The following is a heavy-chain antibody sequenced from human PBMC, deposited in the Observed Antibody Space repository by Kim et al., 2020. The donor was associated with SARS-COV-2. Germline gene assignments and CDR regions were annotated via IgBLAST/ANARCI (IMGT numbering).Heavy chain of an antibody. Sequence: GGSLRLSCAASGFTFSSYGMHWVRQAPGKGLEWVAVISYDGSNKYYADSVKGRFTISRDNSKNTLYLQMNSLRAEDTAVYYCAKDVLSGDYLGYLDYWGQGTLVTVSS. V-gene: IGHV3-30*18. CDR3: AKDVLSGDYLGYLDY. J-gene: IGHJ4*02. D-gene: IGHD4-17*01. CDR2: ISYDGSNK. CDR1: GFTFSSYG.